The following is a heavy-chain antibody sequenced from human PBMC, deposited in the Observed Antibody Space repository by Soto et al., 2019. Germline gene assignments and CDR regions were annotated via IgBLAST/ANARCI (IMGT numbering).Heavy chain of an antibody. Sequence: SLRLSCAASGFTFSSYGMHWVRQAPGKGLEWVAVIWYDGSNKYYADSVKGRFTISRDNSKNTLYLQMNSLRAEDTAVYYCATGSYCSSTSCYPNYYYYMDVWGKGTTVTVSS. V-gene: IGHV3-33*01. J-gene: IGHJ6*03. CDR2: IWYDGSNK. CDR3: ATGSYCSSTSCYPNYYYYMDV. CDR1: GFTFSSYG. D-gene: IGHD2-2*01.